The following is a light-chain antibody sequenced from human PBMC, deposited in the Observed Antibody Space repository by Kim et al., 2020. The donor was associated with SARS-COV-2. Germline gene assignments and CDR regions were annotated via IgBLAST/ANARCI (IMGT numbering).Light chain of an antibody. CDR1: QDIKNY. V-gene: IGKV1-33*01. CDR2: DAS. CDR3: QQFKNLVRS. J-gene: IGKJ2*03. Sequence: SASVGNIFTITCQASQDIKNYLNWYQQRPGRAPKLLIFDASNVEIGVPSRFSGSGSGTHFTLTISNLQPEDIATYYCQQFKNLVRSFGRGTKLEI.